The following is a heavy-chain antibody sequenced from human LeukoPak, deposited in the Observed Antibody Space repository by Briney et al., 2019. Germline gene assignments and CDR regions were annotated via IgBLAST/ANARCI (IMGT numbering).Heavy chain of an antibody. D-gene: IGHD1-26*01. J-gene: IGHJ4*02. V-gene: IGHV3-66*01. CDR2: VYSGGST. CDR1: GFTVSSNY. Sequence: GGSLRLSCAASGFTVSSNYMSWVRQAPGKGLEWVSVVYSGGSTHYADSVKGRFTISRDNSKNTLYLHMNSLRAEDTAVYYCATADSGSYYSGFDSWGPGTLVPVPS. CDR3: ATADSGSYYSGFDS.